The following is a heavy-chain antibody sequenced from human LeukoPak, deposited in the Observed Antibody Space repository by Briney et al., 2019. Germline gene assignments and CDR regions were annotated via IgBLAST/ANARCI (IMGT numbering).Heavy chain of an antibody. CDR1: GGTFSSYD. Sequence: SVTVSCTASGGTFSSYDISWVRQPPGQGLEWMGSVIPIFGSASYGHTFQDRVTITADKSTNTAYLDLSSLRSDDTAVYYCARAQSTFDYYYYMDVWGKGTTVTVSS. CDR3: ARAQSTFDYYYYMDV. D-gene: IGHD2/OR15-2a*01. V-gene: IGHV1-69*06. CDR2: VIPIFGSA. J-gene: IGHJ6*03.